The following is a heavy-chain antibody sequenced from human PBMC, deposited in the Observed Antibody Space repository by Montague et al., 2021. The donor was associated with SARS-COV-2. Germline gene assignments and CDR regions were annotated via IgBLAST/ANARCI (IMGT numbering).Heavy chain of an antibody. J-gene: IGHJ5*02. V-gene: IGHV2-5*02. D-gene: IGHD3-10*01. CDR2: IYWDDDK. Sequence: PALVKPTQTLTLTCTFSGFSLRTSGVGVGWIRQPPGKALEWLALIYWDDDKRYSPSLKSRLTITKDTSKNQVVLTMTNMDPVDTATYYCAHRHPLPPNYYGSGSYYGSVNWFDPWGQGTLVTVSS. CDR1: GFSLRTSGVG. CDR3: AHRHPLPPNYYGSGSYYGSVNWFDP.